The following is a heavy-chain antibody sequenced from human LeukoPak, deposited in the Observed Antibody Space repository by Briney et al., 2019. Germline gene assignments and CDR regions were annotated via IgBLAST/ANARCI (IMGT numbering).Heavy chain of an antibody. CDR1: GFTFSSYA. Sequence: GGSLRLSCAASGFTFSSYAMHWVRQAPGKGLEYVSAISSNGDSTYYANSVKGRFTISRDNSKNTLYLQMGRLRAEDMAVYYCASGGYYYDSTRSFDYWGQGTLVTVSS. CDR2: ISSNGDST. D-gene: IGHD3-22*01. V-gene: IGHV3-64*01. CDR3: ASGGYYYDSTRSFDY. J-gene: IGHJ4*02.